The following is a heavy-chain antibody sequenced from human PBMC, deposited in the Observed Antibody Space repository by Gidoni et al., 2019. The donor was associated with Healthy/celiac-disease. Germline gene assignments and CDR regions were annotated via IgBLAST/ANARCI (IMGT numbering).Heavy chain of an antibody. CDR2: INHSGST. CDR1: GGSFSGYY. V-gene: IGHV4-34*01. Sequence: QVQLQQWGAGLLKPSETLSRTCAVYGGSFSGYYWSWIRQPPGQGLEWIGEINHSGSTNYNPSLKRRVTISVDTSTNQFSLKLRSVTAADTAVYYCARGVPTYYYDSSGYYPTERFAYWGQGTLVPVSS. CDR3: ARGVPTYYYDSSGYYPTERFAY. D-gene: IGHD3-22*01. J-gene: IGHJ4*02.